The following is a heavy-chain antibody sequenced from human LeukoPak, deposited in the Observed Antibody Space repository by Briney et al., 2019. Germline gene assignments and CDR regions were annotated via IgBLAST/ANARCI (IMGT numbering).Heavy chain of an antibody. CDR3: ARDSRGSSYDY. CDR2: IHHTGGA. D-gene: IGHD6-13*01. Sequence: PSGTLSLTCAVSGGSINITNWWSWVRQPPGKGLEWIGEIHHTGGANYNPSLKSRVTISLEKSKNQFSLKLSSVTAADTAVYYCARDSRGSSYDYWGQGTLVTVSS. V-gene: IGHV4-4*02. J-gene: IGHJ4*02. CDR1: GGSINITNW.